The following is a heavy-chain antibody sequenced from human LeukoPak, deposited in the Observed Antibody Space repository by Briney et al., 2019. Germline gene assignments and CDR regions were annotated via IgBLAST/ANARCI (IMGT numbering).Heavy chain of an antibody. V-gene: IGHV3-7*01. CDR2: IKQDGSEK. CDR3: ATYSSSYTFDY. Sequence: GGSLRLSCAASGFTFSSYWMSWVRQAPGKGLEWVANIKQDGSEKYYVDSVKGRFTISRDNAKNSLYLQMNSLRAEDTAVYHCATYSSSYTFDYWGQGTLVTVSS. J-gene: IGHJ4*02. CDR1: GFTFSSYW. D-gene: IGHD6-6*01.